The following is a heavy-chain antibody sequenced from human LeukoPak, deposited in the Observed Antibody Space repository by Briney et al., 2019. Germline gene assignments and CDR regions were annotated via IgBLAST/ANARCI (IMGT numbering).Heavy chain of an antibody. Sequence: GASVKVSCKASGGTFSSYAISWVRQAPGQGLEWMGGIIPIFGTANYAQKLQGRVTMTTDTSTSTAYMELRSLRSDDTAVYYCARCNSRRYFDWLPSAYYMDVWGKGTTVTISS. CDR2: IIPIFGTA. CDR3: ARCNSRRYFDWLPSAYYMDV. CDR1: GGTFSSYA. D-gene: IGHD3-9*01. J-gene: IGHJ6*03. V-gene: IGHV1-69*05.